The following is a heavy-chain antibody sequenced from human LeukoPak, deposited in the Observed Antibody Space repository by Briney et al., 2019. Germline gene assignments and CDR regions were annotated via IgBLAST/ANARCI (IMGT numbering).Heavy chain of an antibody. D-gene: IGHD3-22*01. Sequence: SETLSLTCTVSGYSISSGYYWGWIRQPPGKGLEWIGSIYHSGSTYYNPSLKSRVTISIDTSKNQFSLKLSSVTAADTAVYYCAPVYYYDSSGPKSTTSNWGPGTLVTVSS. V-gene: IGHV4-38-2*02. J-gene: IGHJ4*02. CDR1: GYSISSGYY. CDR2: IYHSGST. CDR3: APVYYYDSSGPKSTTSN.